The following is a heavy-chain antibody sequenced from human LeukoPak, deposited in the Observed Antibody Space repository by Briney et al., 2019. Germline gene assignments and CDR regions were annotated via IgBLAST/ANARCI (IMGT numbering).Heavy chain of an antibody. J-gene: IGHJ4*02. CDR3: ARSPSDSSGWYFDY. CDR1: GGSISSYY. D-gene: IGHD6-19*01. Sequence: SETLSLTCTVSGGSISSYYWSWIRQPPGKGLEWIGYIYYSGSTNYNPSLKSRVTISVDTSKNQFSLKLSSVTAADTAVYYCARSPSDSSGWYFDYRGQGTLVTVSS. CDR2: IYYSGST. V-gene: IGHV4-59*08.